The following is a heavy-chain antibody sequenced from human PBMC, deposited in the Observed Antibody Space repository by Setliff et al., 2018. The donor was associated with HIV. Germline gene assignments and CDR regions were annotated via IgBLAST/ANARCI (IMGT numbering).Heavy chain of an antibody. CDR3: ARSRGRWQLVIYY. CDR1: NYSISSDYY. CDR2: ISHSGSI. V-gene: IGHV4-38-2*01. J-gene: IGHJ4*02. Sequence: SETLSLTCAVSNYSISSDYYWGWIRQPPGKGLEWIGSISHSGSIYYNPSPSLKSRVTISVDTSENHFSLRLSSVTAADTAVYYCARSRGRWQLVIYYWGQGTLVTVSS. D-gene: IGHD6-6*01.